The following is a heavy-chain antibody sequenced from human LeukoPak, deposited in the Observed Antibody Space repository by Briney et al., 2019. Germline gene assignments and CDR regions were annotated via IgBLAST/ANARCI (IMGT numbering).Heavy chain of an antibody. CDR2: IIPIFGTA. Sequence: SVKVSCKASGGTFISYAISWVRQAPGQGLEWMGGIIPIFGTANYAQKFQGRVTITADESTSTAYMELSSLRSEDTAVYYCARGEAPGTVFGGMAVWGQGTAVTVSS. CDR1: GGTFISYA. CDR3: ARGEAPGTVFGGMAV. J-gene: IGHJ6*02. V-gene: IGHV1-69*13. D-gene: IGHD3-16*01.